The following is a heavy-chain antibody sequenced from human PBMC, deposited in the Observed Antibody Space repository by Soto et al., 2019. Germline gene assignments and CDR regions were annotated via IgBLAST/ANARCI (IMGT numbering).Heavy chain of an antibody. J-gene: IGHJ4*02. CDR1: GFTFSTYW. CDR2: MDQDGSET. V-gene: IGHV3-7*01. CDR3: VCGGNSFIY. D-gene: IGHD3-16*01. Sequence: EVQLVESGGGLVQPGGSLRLSCAASGFTFSTYWMTWVRQPPGKGLEWVANMDQDGSETYYVDSLRGRFTVSRDNAKNSLYLQMKRLRVEDTAVYYCVCGGNSFIYWGQGTLVTVSP.